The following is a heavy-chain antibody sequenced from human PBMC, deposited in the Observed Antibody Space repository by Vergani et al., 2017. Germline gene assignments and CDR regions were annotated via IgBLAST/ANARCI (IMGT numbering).Heavy chain of an antibody. D-gene: IGHD4-17*01. J-gene: IGHJ4*02. CDR2: IYHSAST. Sequence: QVQLQESGPGLVKPSETLSLTCTVSGYSISSGYYWGWIRQPPEKGLEWVGTIYHSASTYYNPSLESRVTISADTSTNQFSLKLTSVTAAYTAVHYCARAQYEYGDGAGYPDYWGQGTMVTVSA. CDR3: ARAQYEYGDGAGYPDY. CDR1: GYSISSGYY. V-gene: IGHV4-38-2*02.